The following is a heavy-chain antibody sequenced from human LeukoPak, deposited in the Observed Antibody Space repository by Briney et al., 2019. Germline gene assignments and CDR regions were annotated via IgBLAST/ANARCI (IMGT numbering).Heavy chain of an antibody. Sequence: GGSLRLSCAASGFTFSSYWMGWVRQAPGKGLEWVANIKQDGSEKYYVDSVKGRFTISRDNAKNSLYLQMNSLRAEDTAVYYCAREGYDILTGPFDYWGQGTLVTVSS. J-gene: IGHJ4*02. CDR1: GFTFSSYW. D-gene: IGHD3-9*01. V-gene: IGHV3-7*01. CDR3: AREGYDILTGPFDY. CDR2: IKQDGSEK.